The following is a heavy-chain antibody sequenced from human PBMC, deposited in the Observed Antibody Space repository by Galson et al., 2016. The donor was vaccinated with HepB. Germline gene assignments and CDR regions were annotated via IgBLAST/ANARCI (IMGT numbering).Heavy chain of an antibody. V-gene: IGHV3-23*01. CDR1: GFTFSSYA. D-gene: IGHD3-10*01. CDR2: ISGSGVTT. Sequence: SLRLSCAASGFTFSSYAMNWVRQAPGKGLEWVSSISGSGVTTNYAGSVKGRFATSRENSKNTLFLQMNNLRAEDTAVYYCAKEMAVGSVPYFDFWGQGTLVTNSS. J-gene: IGHJ4*02. CDR3: AKEMAVGSVPYFDF.